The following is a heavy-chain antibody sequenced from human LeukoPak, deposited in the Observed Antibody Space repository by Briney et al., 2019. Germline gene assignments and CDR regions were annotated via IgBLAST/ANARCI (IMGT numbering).Heavy chain of an antibody. D-gene: IGHD4-11*01. Sequence: PSETLSLTCAVYGGSFSGYYWSWIRQPPGKGLEWIGEINHSGSTNYNPSLKSRVTISVDTSKNQFSLKLSSVTAADTAVYYCARHRSDYSINYWGQGTLVTVSS. J-gene: IGHJ4*02. V-gene: IGHV4-34*01. CDR3: ARHRSDYSINY. CDR1: GGSFSGYY. CDR2: INHSGST.